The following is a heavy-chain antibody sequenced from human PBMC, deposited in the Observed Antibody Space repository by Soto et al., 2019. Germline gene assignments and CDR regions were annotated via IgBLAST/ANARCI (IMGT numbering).Heavy chain of an antibody. CDR1: GGSFSGYY. D-gene: IGHD5-12*01. CDR2: ISHSGST. V-gene: IGHV4-34*01. CDR3: ARAGEMATTPSDY. J-gene: IGHJ4*02. Sequence: PSETLSLTCAVYGGSFSGYYWNWIRQPPEKGLEWIGEISHSGSTNYNPSPKSRVTISLDTSKNQFSLKLSSVTAADTAVYYCARAGEMATTPSDYWGQGTLVTVSS.